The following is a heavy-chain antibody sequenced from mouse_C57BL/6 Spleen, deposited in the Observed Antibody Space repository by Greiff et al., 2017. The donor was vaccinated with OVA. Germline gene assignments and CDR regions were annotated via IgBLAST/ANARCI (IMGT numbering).Heavy chain of an antibody. Sequence: DVKLQESGPGMVKPSQSLSLTCTVTGYSITSGYDWHWIRHFPGNKLEWMGYISYSGSTNYNPSLKSRISITHDTSKNHFFLKLNSVTTEDTATYYCARADYGNSAWFAYWGQGTLVTVSA. CDR2: ISYSGST. V-gene: IGHV3-1*01. D-gene: IGHD2-1*01. J-gene: IGHJ3*01. CDR1: GYSITSGYD. CDR3: ARADYGNSAWFAY.